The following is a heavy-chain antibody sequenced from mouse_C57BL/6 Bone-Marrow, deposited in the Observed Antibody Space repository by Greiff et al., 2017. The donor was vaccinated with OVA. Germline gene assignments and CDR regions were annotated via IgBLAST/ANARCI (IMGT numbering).Heavy chain of an antibody. V-gene: IGHV7-1*01. CDR1: GFTFSDFY. Sequence: EVKLMESGGGLVQSGRSLRLSCATSGFTFSDFYMEWVRQAPGKGLEWIAASRNKANDYTTEYSASVKGRLIVSRDTSKSILYLQMNALRDEDTAIYYGARDNWDWYFDVWGTGTTVTVSS. CDR2: SRNKANDYTT. J-gene: IGHJ1*03. D-gene: IGHD4-1*01. CDR3: ARDNWDWYFDV.